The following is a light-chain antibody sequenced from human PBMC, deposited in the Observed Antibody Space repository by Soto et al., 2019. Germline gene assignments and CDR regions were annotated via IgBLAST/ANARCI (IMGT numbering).Light chain of an antibody. V-gene: IGKV1-17*01. CDR3: LQYNSYPQT. Sequence: DIQMTQSPSSLSASVGDRVTITCRASQGIRNDLDWYQQKPGKATKRLIYTASSLQSGVPSRFSRSGSATKFTRTTGSLQPEDFATYYCLQYNSYPQTFGQGTKVEIK. CDR1: QGIRND. CDR2: TAS. J-gene: IGKJ1*01.